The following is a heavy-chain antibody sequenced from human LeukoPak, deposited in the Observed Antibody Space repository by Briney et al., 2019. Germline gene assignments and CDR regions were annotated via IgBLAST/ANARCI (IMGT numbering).Heavy chain of an antibody. J-gene: IGHJ5*02. D-gene: IGHD2-8*01. V-gene: IGHV4-39*07. CDR1: GGSVSSGSYY. CDR2: INHSGST. Sequence: PSETLSLTCTVSGGSVSSGSYYWSWIRQPPGKGLEWIGEINHSGSTNYNPSLKSRVTISVDTSKNQFSLKLSSVTAADTAVYYCARVPRNCTNGVCYTRANWFDPWGQGTLVTVSS. CDR3: ARVPRNCTNGVCYTRANWFDP.